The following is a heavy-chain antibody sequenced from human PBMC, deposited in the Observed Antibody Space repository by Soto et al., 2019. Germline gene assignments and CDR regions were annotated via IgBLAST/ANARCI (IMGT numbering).Heavy chain of an antibody. V-gene: IGHV3-30-3*01. Sequence: GVSLRLSCSASGFTFSSYAMHWVRQAPGKGLEWVAVISYDGSNKYYADSVKGRFTISRDNSKNTLYLQMNSLRAEDTAVYYCVRAVTSAGYGMDVWGKGSTVTVSS. J-gene: IGHJ6*04. CDR1: GFTFSSYA. CDR2: ISYDGSNK. CDR3: VRAVTSAGYGMDV. D-gene: IGHD6-13*01.